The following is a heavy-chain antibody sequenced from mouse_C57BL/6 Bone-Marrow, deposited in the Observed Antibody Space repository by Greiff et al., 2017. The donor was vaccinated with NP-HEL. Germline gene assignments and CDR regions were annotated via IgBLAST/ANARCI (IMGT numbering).Heavy chain of an antibody. CDR2: ISSGSSTI. V-gene: IGHV5-17*01. CDR1: GFTFSDYG. CDR3: ARVYYGSSYPYYFDY. Sequence: EVNLVESGGGLVKPGGSLKLSCAASGFTFSDYGMHWVRQAPEKGLEWVAYISSGSSTIYYADTVKGRFTISRDNAKNTLFLQMTSLRSEDTAMYYCARVYYGSSYPYYFDYWGQGTTLTVSS. D-gene: IGHD1-1*01. J-gene: IGHJ2*01.